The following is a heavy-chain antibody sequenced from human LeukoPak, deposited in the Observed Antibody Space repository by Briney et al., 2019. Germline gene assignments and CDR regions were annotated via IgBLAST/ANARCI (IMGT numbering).Heavy chain of an antibody. CDR3: ARDYGGSSPFDY. CDR2: ISSSGSDI. D-gene: IGHD4-23*01. Sequence: GGSLRLSCAASAFTFRSYGMHWVRQAPGKGLEWVSYISSSGSDIYYADSVKGRFTISRDNAKNSLYLHMNSLRAEDTAVYYCARDYGGSSPFDYWGQGTLVTVSS. CDR1: AFTFRSYG. V-gene: IGHV3-21*05. J-gene: IGHJ4*02.